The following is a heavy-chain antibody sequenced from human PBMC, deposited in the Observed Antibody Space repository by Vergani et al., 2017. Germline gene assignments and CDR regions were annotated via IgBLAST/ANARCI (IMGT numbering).Heavy chain of an antibody. J-gene: IGHJ4*02. Sequence: QVQVVQSGAAVKKSGASVKVSCKTSGYTFSNYYMHWVRQAPGQGLEWMGIINPSGGHTNYAQKFQGRVTMTRDTSTSTVYMELSSLRSEDTAIYYCARGDYGILTGYRYWVQGTLATVSA. V-gene: IGHV1-46*03. CDR1: GYTFSNYY. CDR2: INPSGGHT. D-gene: IGHD3-9*01. CDR3: ARGDYGILTGYRY.